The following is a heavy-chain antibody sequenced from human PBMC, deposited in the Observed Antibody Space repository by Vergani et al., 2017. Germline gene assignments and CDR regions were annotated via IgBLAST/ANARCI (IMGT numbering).Heavy chain of an antibody. D-gene: IGHD3-10*01. CDR3: ARGGLWFGEAYYYYGMDV. CDR1: GGSMSGYY. Sequence: QVRLQESGPGLVKPSETLSLTCSVSGGSMSGYYWSWIRQPPGKELEWIGYMYHSGSTNYNPSLETRVTISGDTSKNQFSLKLNSVTAADTAVYYCARGGLWFGEAYYYYGMDVWGQGTTVTVSS. V-gene: IGHV4-59*01. CDR2: MYHSGST. J-gene: IGHJ6*02.